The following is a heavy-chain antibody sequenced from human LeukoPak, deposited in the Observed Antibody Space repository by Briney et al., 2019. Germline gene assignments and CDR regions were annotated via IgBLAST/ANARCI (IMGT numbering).Heavy chain of an antibody. V-gene: IGHV1-2*04. D-gene: IGHD5-12*01. CDR2: INPNSGGT. Sequence: GASVKVSCKASGYTFTGYYMHWVRQAPGQGLEWMGWINPNSGGTNYAQKFQGWVTMTRDTSISTAYMELSRLRSDDTAVYYCARDRSMLSGYDYYFDYWGQGTLVTVSS. CDR3: ARDRSMLSGYDYYFDY. CDR1: GYTFTGYY. J-gene: IGHJ4*02.